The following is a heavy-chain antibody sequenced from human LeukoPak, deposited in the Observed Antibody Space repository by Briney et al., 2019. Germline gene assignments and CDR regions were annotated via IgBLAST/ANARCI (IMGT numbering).Heavy chain of an antibody. Sequence: LPGRSLRLSRTAAGLNFRDYAITWVRQSPGEGRGWGSTISDGGFSTYYADSVKGRFTISRDNSKNTVFLQMNSLTAEDTAVFYCARDLGFSRNRYFDYWGQGTLVTVSS. D-gene: IGHD2/OR15-2a*01. V-gene: IGHV3-23*01. J-gene: IGHJ4*02. CDR3: ARDLGFSRNRYFDY. CDR2: ISDGGFST. CDR1: GLNFRDYA.